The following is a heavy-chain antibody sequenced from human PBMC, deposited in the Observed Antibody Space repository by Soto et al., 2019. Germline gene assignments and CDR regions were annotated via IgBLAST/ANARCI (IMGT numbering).Heavy chain of an antibody. J-gene: IGHJ6*03. CDR3: ARPAWGLWFGYMDV. CDR2: LYSGGTT. Sequence: EVQLVESGGGLVQPGGSLRLSCAVSGFTVSGNYMSWVRQAPGKGLEWVSVLYSGGTTYYADSVKGRLTISRHNSNNTLFLQMDSLRVDDTAIYYCARPAWGLWFGYMDVWGKGTTVTVSS. D-gene: IGHD3-10*01. V-gene: IGHV3-53*04. CDR1: GFTVSGNY.